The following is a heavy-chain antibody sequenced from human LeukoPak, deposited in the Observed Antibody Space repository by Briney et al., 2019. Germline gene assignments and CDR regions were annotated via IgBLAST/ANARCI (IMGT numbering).Heavy chain of an antibody. CDR2: IYSGGST. V-gene: IGHV3-53*01. CDR3: ARASSTSAFSGMDV. D-gene: IGHD2-2*01. Sequence: GGSLRLSCAASGFAVSSNYMSWVRQAPGKGLEWVSVIYSGGSTHYADSVKGRFTISRDNSKNTLYLQMNSLRAEDTAVYYCARASSTSAFSGMDVWGKGTTVTVSS. J-gene: IGHJ6*04. CDR1: GFAVSSNY.